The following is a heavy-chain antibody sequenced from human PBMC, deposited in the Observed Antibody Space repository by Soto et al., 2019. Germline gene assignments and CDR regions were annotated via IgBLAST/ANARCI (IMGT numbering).Heavy chain of an antibody. CDR1: GGDFNSYT. Sequence: QLVQSGAEVKKPGSSVKVSCKASGGDFNSYTISWARQAPGQGPEWMGTVIPILDVAKNAQKFQGRITITADKSTSTVYMELRRLRSEDTAVYYCAQMWFGELWHGMDVWGQGTTVTVSS. CDR3: AQMWFGELWHGMDV. J-gene: IGHJ6*02. CDR2: VIPILDVA. D-gene: IGHD3-10*01. V-gene: IGHV1-69*02.